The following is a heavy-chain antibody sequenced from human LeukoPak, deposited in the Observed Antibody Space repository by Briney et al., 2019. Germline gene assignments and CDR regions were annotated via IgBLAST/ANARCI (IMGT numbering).Heavy chain of an antibody. CDR2: IYYSGST. D-gene: IGHD3-9*01. CDR3: ARHKFDSPPYYFDY. J-gene: IGHJ4*02. CDR1: GGSISSSTYY. Sequence: SETLSLTCTVSGGSISSSTYYWGWIRQPPGKGLEWIGSIYYSGSTHYNPSLKSRVTISVDTSKNQFSLKLTSVTDADTAVYYCARHKFDSPPYYFDYWGQGTLVTVSS. V-gene: IGHV4-39*01.